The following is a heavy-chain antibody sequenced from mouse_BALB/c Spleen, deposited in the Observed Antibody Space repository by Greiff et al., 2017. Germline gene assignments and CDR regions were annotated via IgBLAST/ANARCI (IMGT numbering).Heavy chain of an antibody. CDR2: INPSTGYT. CDR3: AGLRDRPY. V-gene: IGHV1-7*01. D-gene: IGHD2-2*01. CDR1: GYTFTSYW. Sequence: VQVVESGAELAKPGASVKMSCKASGYTFTSYWMHWVKQRPGQGLEWIGYINPSTGYTEYNQKFKDKATLTADKSSSTAYMQLSSLTSEDSAVYYCAGLRDRPYWGQGTLVTVSA. J-gene: IGHJ3*01.